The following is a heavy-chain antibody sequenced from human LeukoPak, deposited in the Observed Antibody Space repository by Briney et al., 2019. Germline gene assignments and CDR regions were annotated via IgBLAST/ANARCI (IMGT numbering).Heavy chain of an antibody. CDR2: VFYNGAT. CDR3: TRGAGWLIDY. D-gene: IGHD3-16*01. CDR1: GGSISSSIYY. J-gene: IGHJ4*02. Sequence: KPSETLSLTCIVSGGSISSSIYYWAWVRQPPGKGLEWIGTVFYNGATQYSPSLRSRVTISADTSTNHFSLKLNSVTTADTAVYYCTRGAGWLIDYWGQGILVTVSS. V-gene: IGHV4-39*07.